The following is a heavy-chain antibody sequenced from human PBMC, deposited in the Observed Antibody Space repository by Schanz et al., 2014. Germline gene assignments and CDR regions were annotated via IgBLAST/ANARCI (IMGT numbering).Heavy chain of an antibody. CDR2: INPNSGGT. D-gene: IGHD1-26*01. CDR1: GYTFTGYY. J-gene: IGHJ4*02. V-gene: IGHV1-2*02. Sequence: QVQLLQSGAEVKKPGASVKVSCKASGYTFTGYYMHWVRQAPGQGLEWMGRINPNSGGTTYAQKFQGRVTMTRDTSISTAYMELSSLRSDDTAVYYCARDRDQWDGNYLDYWGQGTLVTVSS. CDR3: ARDRDQWDGNYLDY.